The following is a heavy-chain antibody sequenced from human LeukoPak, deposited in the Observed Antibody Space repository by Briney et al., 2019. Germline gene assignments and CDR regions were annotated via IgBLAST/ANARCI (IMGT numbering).Heavy chain of an antibody. D-gene: IGHD3-10*01. CDR1: GGSISSSSYY. CDR2: IYYSGST. V-gene: IGHV4-39*01. Sequence: PSETLSLTCTVSGGSISSSSYYWGWIRQPPGKGLEWIGSIYYSGSTYYNPSLKSRVTISVDTSKNQFSLKLSSVTAADTAVYYCASITMVRGYWGQGTLVTVSS. J-gene: IGHJ4*02. CDR3: ASITMVRGY.